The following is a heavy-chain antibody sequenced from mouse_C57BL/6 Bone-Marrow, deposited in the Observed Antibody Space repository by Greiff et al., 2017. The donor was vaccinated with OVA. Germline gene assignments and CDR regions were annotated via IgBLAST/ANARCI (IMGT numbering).Heavy chain of an antibody. Sequence: EVKLQESGPELVKPGASVKISCKASGYSFTGYYMHWVKQSSEKSLEWIGEINPSTGGTSYNQKFKGKATLTVDKSSSTAYMQLKSLTSEDSAVYYCARSSYYDGGPPYWGQGTLVTVSA. CDR2: INPSTGGT. J-gene: IGHJ3*01. CDR3: ARSSYYDGGPPY. CDR1: GYSFTGYY. D-gene: IGHD1-1*01. V-gene: IGHV1-43*01.